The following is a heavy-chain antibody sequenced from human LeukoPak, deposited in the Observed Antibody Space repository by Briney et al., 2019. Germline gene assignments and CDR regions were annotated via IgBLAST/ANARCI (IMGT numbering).Heavy chain of an antibody. CDR1: GGSISSSSYY. CDR3: ARLAVAGRAVDY. J-gene: IGHJ4*02. CDR2: IYYSGST. D-gene: IGHD6-19*01. Sequence: SETLSLTCTVSGGSISSSSYYWGWIRQPPGKGLEWIGSIYYSGSTYYNPSLKSRVTISVDTSKNQFSLKLSSVTAADTAVYYCARLAVAGRAVDYWGQGTLVTVSS. V-gene: IGHV4-39*07.